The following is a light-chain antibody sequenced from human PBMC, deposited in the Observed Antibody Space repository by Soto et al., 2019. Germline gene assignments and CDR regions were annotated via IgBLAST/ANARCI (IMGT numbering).Light chain of an antibody. CDR2: GAS. CDR1: QSVSRSY. V-gene: IGKV3-20*01. CDR3: HHYET. Sequence: EIVLKMSAGTLSLSKGDRATLSCRASQSVSRSYLGWYQQKPGQAPRLLMYGASIRAAGVPDRFSGSGSGTEFTLTISRLEPEDFTVYYCHHYETVGQGTKVAIK. J-gene: IGKJ1*01.